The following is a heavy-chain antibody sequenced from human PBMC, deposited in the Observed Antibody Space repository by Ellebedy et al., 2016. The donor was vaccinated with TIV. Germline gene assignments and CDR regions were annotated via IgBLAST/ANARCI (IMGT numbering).Heavy chain of an antibody. D-gene: IGHD3-16*01. Sequence: GESLKISCVVPGFTFSSHGMHWVRQAPGKGLEWVAVIWDDGSKKKSADSVKGRFTISRDNSKNTLYLQMNSLRAEDTAVYYCTGPIGGTTLEYWGQGTLVTVSS. CDR2: IWDDGSKK. J-gene: IGHJ4*02. CDR3: TGPIGGTTLEY. CDR1: GFTFSSHG. V-gene: IGHV3-33*01.